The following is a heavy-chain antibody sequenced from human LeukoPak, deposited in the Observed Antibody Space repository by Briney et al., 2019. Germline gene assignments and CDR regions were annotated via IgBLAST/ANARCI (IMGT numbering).Heavy chain of an antibody. CDR1: GGTFSSYA. CDR2: IIPILGIA. J-gene: IGHJ4*02. Sequence: GSSVKVSSKASGGTFSSYAISWVRQAPGQGLEWMGRIIPILGIANYAQKFQGRVTMTRDTSTSTVYMELSSLRSEDTAVYYCARDLVAGSSSGYWGQGTLVTVSS. V-gene: IGHV1-69*04. D-gene: IGHD6-13*01. CDR3: ARDLVAGSSSGY.